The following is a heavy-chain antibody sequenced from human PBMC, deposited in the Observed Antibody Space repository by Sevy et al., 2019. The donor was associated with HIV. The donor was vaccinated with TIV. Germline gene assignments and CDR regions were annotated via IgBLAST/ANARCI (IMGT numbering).Heavy chain of an antibody. CDR2: IIPIFGTA. V-gene: IGHV1-69*13. Sequence: ASVKVSCKASGGTFSSYAISWVRQAPGQGLEWMGGIIPIFGTANYAQKFQGRVTITADESTSTAYMVLSSLRSEDTAVYYCARGLRSLYDILTGYSYGMDVWGQGTTVTVSS. CDR3: ARGLRSLYDILTGYSYGMDV. J-gene: IGHJ6*02. CDR1: GGTFSSYA. D-gene: IGHD3-9*01.